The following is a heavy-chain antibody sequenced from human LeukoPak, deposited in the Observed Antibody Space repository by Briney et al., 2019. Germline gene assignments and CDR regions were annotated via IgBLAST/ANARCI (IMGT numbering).Heavy chain of an antibody. CDR3: ARLVVPAAQNWFDP. J-gene: IGHJ5*02. Sequence: TSQTLSLTCTVSGGSISSGSYYWSWIRQPAGKGLEWIGRIYTSGSTNYNPSLKSRVTISVDTSKYQFSLKLSSVTAADTAVYYCARLVVPAAQNWFDPWGQGTLVTVSS. D-gene: IGHD2-2*01. CDR2: IYTSGST. CDR1: GGSISSGSYY. V-gene: IGHV4-61*02.